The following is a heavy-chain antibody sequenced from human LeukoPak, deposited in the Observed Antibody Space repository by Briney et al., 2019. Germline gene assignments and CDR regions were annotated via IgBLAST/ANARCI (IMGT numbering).Heavy chain of an antibody. J-gene: IGHJ5*02. CDR2: INHSGST. V-gene: IGHV4-34*01. CDR3: ARGSPYGRNWFDP. D-gene: IGHD3-10*01. Sequence: SETLPLTCAFNGGSFSGYYWTGFRHPPGKGLEWIGEINHSGSTNYNPSLKSRVTISVDTSKNQFSLKLSSVTAADTAVYYCARGSPYGRNWFDPWGQGTLVTVSS. CDR1: GGSFSGYY.